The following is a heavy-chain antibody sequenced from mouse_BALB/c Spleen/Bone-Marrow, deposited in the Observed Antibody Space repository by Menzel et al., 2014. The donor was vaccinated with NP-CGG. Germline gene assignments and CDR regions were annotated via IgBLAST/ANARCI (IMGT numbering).Heavy chain of an antibody. CDR3: ARHHRYAYYFDY. CDR1: GYTFTNSW. CDR2: IHPNSGNT. V-gene: IGHV1S130*01. D-gene: IGHD2-14*01. J-gene: IGHJ2*01. Sequence: VQLQQSGSVLVRPGASVKLSCKASGYTFTNSWIHWAKPRPGQGLEWIGEIHPNSGNTNYNEKFKGKATLTADISSSTAYVDLSSLTSEDSAVYYCARHHRYAYYFDYWGQGTTLTVSS.